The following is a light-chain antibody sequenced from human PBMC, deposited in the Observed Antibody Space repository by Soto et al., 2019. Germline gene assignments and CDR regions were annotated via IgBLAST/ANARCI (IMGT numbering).Light chain of an antibody. CDR1: GGL. Sequence: QSVLTQPASVSWSPEHLITVSCTAAGGLVSWYQQHPGKVPKLIIYDDTKRPSGVASRFSGSKSGNTASLTISGLQTEDEADYYCCLYVGGRTYVFGAGTKVTVL. J-gene: IGLJ1*01. CDR3: CLYVGGRTYV. V-gene: IGLV2-23*01. CDR2: DDT.